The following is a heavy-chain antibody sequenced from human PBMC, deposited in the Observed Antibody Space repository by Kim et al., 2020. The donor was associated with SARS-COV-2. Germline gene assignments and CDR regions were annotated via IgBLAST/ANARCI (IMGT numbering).Heavy chain of an antibody. Sequence: KGRFTISRDDSKNTLYLQMNSLKTEDTAVYYCTTVFGYCSSTSCSNRDYWGQGTLVTVSS. D-gene: IGHD2-2*01. J-gene: IGHJ4*02. CDR3: TTVFGYCSSTSCSNRDY. V-gene: IGHV3-15*01.